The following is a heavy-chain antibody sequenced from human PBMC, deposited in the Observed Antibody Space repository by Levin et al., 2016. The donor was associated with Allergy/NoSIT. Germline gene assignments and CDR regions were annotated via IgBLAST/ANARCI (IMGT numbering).Heavy chain of an antibody. V-gene: IGHV3-21*01. J-gene: IGHJ6*02. CDR3: ARDSGGRDYYYGMDV. CDR2: ISIGSNYI. D-gene: IGHD2-15*01. Sequence: VRQAPGKGLEWVSSISIGSNYIYYADSVKGRFTVSRDNAKNSLFLQMNSLRAEDTAVYYCARDSGGRDYYYGMDVWGQGTTVTVSS.